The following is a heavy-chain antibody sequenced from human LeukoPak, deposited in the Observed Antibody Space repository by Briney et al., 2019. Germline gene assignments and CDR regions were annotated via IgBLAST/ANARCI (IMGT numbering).Heavy chain of an antibody. CDR2: MNPNSGGK. CDR3: ARVLGWTVIVGGDAFDL. D-gene: IGHD2/OR15-2a*01. J-gene: IGHJ3*01. Sequence: ASVKVSCKASGYIFSDYYLHWVRQAAGQGLDWMGWMNPNSGGKTYAQKFQDRITMNGDTSTDYLELSRLRSDDRAVYYCARVLGWTVIVGGDAFDLWGQGTMVTVSS. CDR1: GYIFSDYY. V-gene: IGHV1-2*02.